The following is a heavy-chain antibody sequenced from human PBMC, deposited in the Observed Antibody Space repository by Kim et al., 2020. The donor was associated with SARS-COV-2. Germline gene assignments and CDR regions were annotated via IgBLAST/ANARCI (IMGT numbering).Heavy chain of an antibody. CDR1: GGSISSSSYY. D-gene: IGHD3-9*01. CDR3: ARRRALYYDILTGYPDYGMDV. Sequence: SETLSLTCTVSGGSISSSSYYWGWIRQPPGKGLEWIGSIYYSGSTYYNPSLKSRVTISVDTSKNQFSLKLSSVTAADTAVYYCARRRALYYDILTGYPDYGMDVWGQGTTVTVSS. V-gene: IGHV4-39*01. J-gene: IGHJ6*02. CDR2: IYYSGST.